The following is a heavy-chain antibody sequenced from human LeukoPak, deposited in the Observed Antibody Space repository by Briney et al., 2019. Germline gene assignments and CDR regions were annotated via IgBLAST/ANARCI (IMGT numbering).Heavy chain of an antibody. CDR2: MNPNSANT. Sequence: ASVKVSCKASGYTFTNYDINWVRQATGQGLEWMGWMNPNSANTGYSQKFQGRVTFTRDTSISTAYMELSSLRSEDTAVYFCARAPWIQLWLSSTLGYYYYYMDVWGKGTTVTVSS. CDR1: GYTFTNYD. CDR3: ARAPWIQLWLSSTLGYYYYYMDV. J-gene: IGHJ6*03. D-gene: IGHD5-18*01. V-gene: IGHV1-8*03.